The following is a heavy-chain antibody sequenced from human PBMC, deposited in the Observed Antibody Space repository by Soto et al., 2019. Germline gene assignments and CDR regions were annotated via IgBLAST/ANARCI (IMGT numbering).Heavy chain of an antibody. D-gene: IGHD7-27*01. CDR2: IGGTDGDSDGVP. V-gene: IGHV3-23*01. CDR3: VKRGRNWGAFDF. CDR1: GFILNKYA. J-gene: IGHJ3*01. Sequence: VQLLESGGDLVQPGGSLRLSCVASGFILNKYAMSWVRQAPGKGLEWVSTIGGTDGDSDGVPWYEDSVKGRFTISRDSSANTLFLHMDKLRAKDSALYYCVKRGRNWGAFDFWGQGTTVVVSS.